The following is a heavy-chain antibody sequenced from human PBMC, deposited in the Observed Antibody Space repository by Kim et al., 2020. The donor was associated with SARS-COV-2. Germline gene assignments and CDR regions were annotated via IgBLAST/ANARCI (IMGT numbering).Heavy chain of an antibody. Sequence: YYADSVKGRFTTARDNVKNSLYLQMNSLRDEDTAVYYCARDYYDTTSIAFWGQGTMVTVSS. J-gene: IGHJ3*01. CDR3: ARDYYDTTSIAF. D-gene: IGHD3-22*01. V-gene: IGHV3-48*02.